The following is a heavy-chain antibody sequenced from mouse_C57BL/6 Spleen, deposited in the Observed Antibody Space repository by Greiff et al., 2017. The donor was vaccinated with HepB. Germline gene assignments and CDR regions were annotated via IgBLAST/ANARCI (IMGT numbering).Heavy chain of an antibody. CDR2: ISGGGGNT. D-gene: IGHD2-5*01. Sequence: EVQLVESGGGLVKPGGSLKLSCAASGFTFSSYTMSWVRQTPEKRLEWVATISGGGGNTYYPDSVKGRFTISRDNAKNTLYLQMSSLRSEDTALYYCARHDLERAYSKGGYFDVWGTGTTVTVSS. J-gene: IGHJ1*03. V-gene: IGHV5-9*01. CDR3: ARHDLERAYSKGGYFDV. CDR1: GFTFSSYT.